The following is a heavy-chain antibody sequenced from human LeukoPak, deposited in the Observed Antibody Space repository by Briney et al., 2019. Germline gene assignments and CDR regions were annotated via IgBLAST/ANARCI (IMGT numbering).Heavy chain of an antibody. CDR1: GFTVKDNF. CDR2: LYSGGAT. J-gene: IGHJ3*02. CDR3: AKDQDDAFDI. V-gene: IGHV3-66*01. Sequence: RGSLRLSCAASGFTVKDNFMSWVRQAPGKGLEWVSVLYSGGATYYADSVKGRFTISRDNAKNSLYLQMNSLRAEDTAVYYCAKDQDDAFDIWGQGTMVTVSS.